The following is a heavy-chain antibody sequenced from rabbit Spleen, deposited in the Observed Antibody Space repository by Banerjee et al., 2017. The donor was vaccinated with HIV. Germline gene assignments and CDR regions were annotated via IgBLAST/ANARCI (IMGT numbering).Heavy chain of an antibody. CDR2: IYISSGNT. CDR3: ARPYTYAYAAYAYAGDGIDL. J-gene: IGHJ6*01. CDR1: GLDFSGDSY. D-gene: IGHD6-1*01. V-gene: IGHV1S43*01. Sequence: QSLEESGGDLVKPGASLTLTCKASGLDFSGDSYDSYMCWVRQAPGKGLELIACIYISSGNTWYASWVNGRFTISRSTSLNTVDLKMTSLTAADTATYFCARPYTYAYAAYAYAGDGIDLWGPGTLSPS.